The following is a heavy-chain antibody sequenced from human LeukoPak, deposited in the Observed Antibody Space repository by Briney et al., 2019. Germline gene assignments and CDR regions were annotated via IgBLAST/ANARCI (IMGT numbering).Heavy chain of an antibody. CDR3: ARDGLGYCSGGSCRKDV. J-gene: IGHJ6*02. Sequence: GGSLRLSCAASGFTFSSYAMNWVRQAPGKGLEWVSSISSSSSFMYYADSVKGRFTISRDNAKNSLYLQMNSLRAEDTAIYYCARDGLGYCSGGSCRKDVWGQGTTVTVSS. D-gene: IGHD2-15*01. CDR1: GFTFSSYA. CDR2: ISSSSSFM. V-gene: IGHV3-21*01.